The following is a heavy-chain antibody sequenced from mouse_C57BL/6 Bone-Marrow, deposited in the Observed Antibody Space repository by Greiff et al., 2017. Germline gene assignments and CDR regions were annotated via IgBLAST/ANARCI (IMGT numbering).Heavy chain of an antibody. CDR1: GYTFTSYW. Sequence: EVQLQQSGTVLARPGASVKMSCKTSGYTFTSYWMHWVKQRPGQGLEWIGAIYPGNSDTRYNQKFKGKAKLTAVTSDSTADMELSSLTNEDSAVYYCTRRGFDDDGSSFFPWCAYWGQGTLVTVSA. V-gene: IGHV1-5*01. D-gene: IGHD1-1*01. J-gene: IGHJ3*01. CDR3: TRRGFDDDGSSFFPWCAY. CDR2: IYPGNSDT.